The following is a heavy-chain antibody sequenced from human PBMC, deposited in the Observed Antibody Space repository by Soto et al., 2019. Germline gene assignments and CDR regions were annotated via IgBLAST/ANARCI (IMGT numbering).Heavy chain of an antibody. D-gene: IGHD5-12*01. J-gene: IGHJ4*02. CDR3: ARGWLQLKVNDY. V-gene: IGHV4-34*01. CDR1: GGSFSGYY. CDR2: INHSGST. Sequence: SETLSLTCAVYGGSFSGYYWSWIRQPPGKGLEWIGEINHSGSTNYNPSLKSRATISVDTSKNQFSLKLSSVTAADTAVYYCARGWLQLKVNDYWGQGTLVTVSS.